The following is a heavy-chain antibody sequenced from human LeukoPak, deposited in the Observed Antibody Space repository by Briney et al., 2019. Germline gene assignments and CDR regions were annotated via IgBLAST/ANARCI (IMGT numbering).Heavy chain of an antibody. CDR3: AREVAADYFDF. CDR1: GYTFTCYY. CDR2: INPNSAGT. V-gene: IGHV1-2*02. Sequence: GASVKVSCKASGYTFTCYYMHWVRQAPGPGLEWMGLINPNSAGTSYEEKVQGRVTMTRDTSISTDYMELSRQRSEDTAVYYCAREVAADYFDFWGQGILVTVSS. J-gene: IGHJ4*02. D-gene: IGHD1-26*01.